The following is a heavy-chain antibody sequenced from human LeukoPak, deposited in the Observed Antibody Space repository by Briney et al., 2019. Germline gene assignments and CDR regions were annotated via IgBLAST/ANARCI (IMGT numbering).Heavy chain of an antibody. Sequence: GASVKISCKASGGTFSSYAISWVRQAPGQGLEWMGRIIPILGIANYAQKFQGRVTITADKSTSTAYMELSSLRSEDTAVYYCARVPYSGYDWGDPYYFDYWGQGTLVTVSS. CDR3: ARVPYSGYDWGDPYYFDY. V-gene: IGHV1-69*04. J-gene: IGHJ4*02. D-gene: IGHD5-12*01. CDR1: GGTFSSYA. CDR2: IIPILGIA.